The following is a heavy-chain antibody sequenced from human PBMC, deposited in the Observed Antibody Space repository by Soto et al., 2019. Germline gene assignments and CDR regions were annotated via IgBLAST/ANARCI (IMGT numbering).Heavy chain of an antibody. CDR2: IWYDGSNK. CDR1: GFTSSSYS. Sequence: RGSMRRSCAAAGFTSSSYSMHWVRQSPGKGMEWVAVIWYDGSNKYYADSVKGRFTISRDNSKNTMYLQMNSLRAEDTAVYYCAREILLPVTTYNNYYGMDVWDQGTTVTVSS. J-gene: IGHJ6*02. D-gene: IGHD4-17*01. V-gene: IGHV3-33*01. CDR3: AREILLPVTTYNNYYGMDV.